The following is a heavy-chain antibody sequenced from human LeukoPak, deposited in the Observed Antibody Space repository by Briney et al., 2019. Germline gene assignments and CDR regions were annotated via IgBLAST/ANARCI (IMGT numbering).Heavy chain of an antibody. CDR1: GFTFDDYA. CDR3: AEGADPLTWRMTTVAGTRFDF. Sequence: GGSLRLSCAVSGFTFDDYAMHWVRQAPGKGLEWVSLISGDGGSRYYAGSVKGRFTVSRDNSKNSLYLQMNRLRTEDTAFYYCAEGADPLTWRMTTVAGTRFDFWGQGTMVTVSS. V-gene: IGHV3-43*02. J-gene: IGHJ4*02. CDR2: ISGDGGSR. D-gene: IGHD6-19*01.